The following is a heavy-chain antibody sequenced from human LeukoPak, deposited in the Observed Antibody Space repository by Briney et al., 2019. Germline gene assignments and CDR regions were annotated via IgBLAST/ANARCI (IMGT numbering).Heavy chain of an antibody. Sequence: ASVNVSCKASGYTFTSYFMHWVRQAPGQGLEWMGVINPSGGSTSYAQKFQGRVTMTRDTSTSTVYMELSRLRSEDTAVYYCARGMLTGDVGYAFDIWGQGTMVTVSS. CDR3: ARGMLTGDVGYAFDI. J-gene: IGHJ3*02. D-gene: IGHD7-27*01. V-gene: IGHV1-46*01. CDR2: INPSGGST. CDR1: GYTFTSYF.